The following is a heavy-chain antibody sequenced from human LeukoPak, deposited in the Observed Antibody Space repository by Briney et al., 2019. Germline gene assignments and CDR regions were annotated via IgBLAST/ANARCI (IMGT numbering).Heavy chain of an antibody. CDR3: ARALGGYFDY. Sequence: SETLSLTCTVSGGSISSGSYYWSWIRQLAGKGLEWIGRIYTSGSTNYNPSLKSRVTISVDTSKNQFSLKLSSVTAADTAVYYCARALGGYFDYWGQGTLVTVSS. CDR2: IYTSGST. V-gene: IGHV4-61*02. D-gene: IGHD3-16*01. J-gene: IGHJ4*02. CDR1: GGSISSGSYY.